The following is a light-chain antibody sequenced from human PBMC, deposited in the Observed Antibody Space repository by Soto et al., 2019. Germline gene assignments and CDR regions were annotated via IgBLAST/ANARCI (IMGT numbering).Light chain of an antibody. CDR2: GAS. V-gene: IGKV3-20*01. CDR3: QQYGSSPWT. CDR1: QSVSSSY. J-gene: IGKJ1*01. Sequence: EIVLTQSPASLSLSPGERATLSCRASQSVSSSYLAWYQQKPGQAPRLLIYGASSRATGIPDRFSGSGSGTDFTLTISRLEPEDFAVYYCQQYGSSPWTFGQGTQVDIK.